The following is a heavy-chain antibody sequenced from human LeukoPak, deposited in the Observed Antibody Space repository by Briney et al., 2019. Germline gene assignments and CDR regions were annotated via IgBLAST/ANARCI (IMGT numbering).Heavy chain of an antibody. CDR2: IIPIFGTA. CDR1: GGTFSSYA. D-gene: IGHD3-3*01. CDR3: ARPASPYYDFWSGYPFDY. J-gene: IGHJ4*02. Sequence: ASVKVSCKASGGTFSSYAISWVRQAPGQGLEWMGGIIPIFGTANYAQKLQGRVTITADESTSTAYMELSSLRSEDTAVYYCARPASPYYDFWSGYPFDYWGQGTLVTVSS. V-gene: IGHV1-69*13.